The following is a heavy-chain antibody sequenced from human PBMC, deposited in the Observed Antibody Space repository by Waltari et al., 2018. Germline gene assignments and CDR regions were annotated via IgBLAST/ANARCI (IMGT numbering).Heavy chain of an antibody. CDR2: CDHEDGET. CDR3: ARKDTGYSGYAY. V-gene: IGHV1-24*01. D-gene: IGHD5-12*01. Sequence: QVQLVQSGAEVKKPGASVKVSCKVSGYTLTELSMHWVRQAPGKGLEWMGGCDHEDGETIDAQKVKGRVTIAVDKSKNQFALKLSSVTAADTAVYYCARKDTGYSGYAYWGQGTLVIVSS. CDR1: GYTLTELS. J-gene: IGHJ4*02.